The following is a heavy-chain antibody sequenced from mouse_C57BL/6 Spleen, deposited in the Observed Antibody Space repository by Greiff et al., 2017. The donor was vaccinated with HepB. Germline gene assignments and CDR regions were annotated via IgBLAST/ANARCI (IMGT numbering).Heavy chain of an antibody. J-gene: IGHJ3*01. Sequence: EVQLQQSGPELVKPGASVKISCKASGYTFTDYYMNWVKQSHGKSLEWIGDINPNNGGTSYNQKFKGKATLTVDKSSSTAYMELRSLTCEDSAVYYCASAYYSNSAWFAYWGQGTLVTVAA. CDR2: INPNNGGT. CDR3: ASAYYSNSAWFAY. CDR1: GYTFTDYY. V-gene: IGHV1-26*01. D-gene: IGHD2-5*01.